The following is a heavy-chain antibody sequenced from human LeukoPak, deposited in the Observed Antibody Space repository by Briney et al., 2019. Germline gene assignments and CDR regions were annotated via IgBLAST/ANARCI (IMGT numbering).Heavy chain of an antibody. CDR1: GFTFSSYA. D-gene: IGHD6-13*01. Sequence: TGGSLRLSCAASGFTFSSYAMSWVRQAPGKGLEWVSAISGSGGSTYYADSVKGRFTIPRDNSKNTLYLQMNSLRAEDTAVYYCAKDAAAAGPPGYYGMDVWGQGTTVTVSS. V-gene: IGHV3-23*01. CDR3: AKDAAAAGPPGYYGMDV. J-gene: IGHJ6*02. CDR2: ISGSGGST.